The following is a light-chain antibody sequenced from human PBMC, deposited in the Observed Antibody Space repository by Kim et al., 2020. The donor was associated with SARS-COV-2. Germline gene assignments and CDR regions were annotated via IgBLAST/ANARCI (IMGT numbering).Light chain of an antibody. J-gene: IGLJ1*01. CDR1: GSNIGNNA. CDR2: NNN. V-gene: IGLV1-44*01. CDR3: AAWDDSLSGYV. Sequence: GERVISSDSGSGSNIGNNAVNWYQHLPGAAPKLLIYNNNERPSGVPDRFSGSKSGTSASLAISGLQSEDEANYYGAAWDDSLSGYVFGTGTKVTVL.